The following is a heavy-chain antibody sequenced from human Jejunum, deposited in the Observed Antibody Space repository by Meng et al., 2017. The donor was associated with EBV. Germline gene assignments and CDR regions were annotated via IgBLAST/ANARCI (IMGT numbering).Heavy chain of an antibody. CDR3: AKLTRA. CDR1: GFTFNSHT. J-gene: IGHJ5*02. CDR2: ITDSGGST. V-gene: IGHV3-23*04. Sequence: VGLVGSGGGLVQPGGSLRLACAASGFTFNSHTMSWVRQAPGKGLEWVSAITDSGGSTYYTDSVKGRFTISRDNSKNTLYLQMNSLRAEDTAVYYCAKLTRAWGQGTLVTVSS.